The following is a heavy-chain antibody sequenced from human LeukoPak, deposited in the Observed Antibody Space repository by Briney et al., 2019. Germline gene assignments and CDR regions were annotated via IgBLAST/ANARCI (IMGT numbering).Heavy chain of an antibody. CDR1: GITFSSYA. CDR3: AILSKGDQLLSARVDGMDV. Sequence: PGRSLRLSCAASGITFSSYAMHWVRQAPGKGLEWVAVISYDGSNKYYADSVKGRFTISRDNSKNTLYLQMNSLRAEDTAVYYCAILSKGDQLLSARVDGMDVWGKGTTVTVSS. D-gene: IGHD2-2*01. V-gene: IGHV3-30*04. J-gene: IGHJ6*04. CDR2: ISYDGSNK.